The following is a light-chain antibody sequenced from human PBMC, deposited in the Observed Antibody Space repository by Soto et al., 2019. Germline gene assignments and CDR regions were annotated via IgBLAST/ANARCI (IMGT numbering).Light chain of an antibody. J-gene: IGLJ2*01. CDR2: EVS. Sequence: QSALTQPASVSGSPGQSITISCTGTSSDVGGYNSVSWYQQHPGKAPKLIIYEVSIRPSGVSNRFSGSKSGNTASLTISGPQAEDEADYYCSSYASSTLVVFGGGTKVTVL. V-gene: IGLV2-14*01. CDR1: SSDVGGYNS. CDR3: SSYASSTLVV.